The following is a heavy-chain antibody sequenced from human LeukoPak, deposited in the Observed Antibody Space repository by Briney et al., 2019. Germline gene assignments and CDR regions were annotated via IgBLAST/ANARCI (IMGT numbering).Heavy chain of an antibody. V-gene: IGHV3-48*02. D-gene: IGHD3-10*01. CDR3: ARPLYYYGSGDD. CDR1: GFTFSTYS. Sequence: PGGSLRLSCAASGFTFSTYSTNWVRQAPGKGLEWVSYISSSSSTIYYADSVKGRFTISRDNAKNSLFLQMNSLRDEDTAVYYCARPLYYYGSGDDWGQGTLVTVSS. CDR2: ISSSSSTI. J-gene: IGHJ4*02.